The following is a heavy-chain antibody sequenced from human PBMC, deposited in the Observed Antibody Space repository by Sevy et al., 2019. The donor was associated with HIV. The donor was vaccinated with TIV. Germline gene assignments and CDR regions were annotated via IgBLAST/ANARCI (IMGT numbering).Heavy chain of an antibody. CDR1: GGSISSGDYY. CDR2: ICYSGSN. J-gene: IGHJ3*02. V-gene: IGHV4-30-4*01. Sequence: SETLSLTCTVSGGSISSGDYYWSWIRQPPGKGLEWIGYICYSGSNYYDPSLKSRITISVDTSKNQFSLKLSSVTAAETAVYYCARFQIGSSGSYDAFDIWGQGTMVTVSS. D-gene: IGHD3-22*01. CDR3: ARFQIGSSGSYDAFDI.